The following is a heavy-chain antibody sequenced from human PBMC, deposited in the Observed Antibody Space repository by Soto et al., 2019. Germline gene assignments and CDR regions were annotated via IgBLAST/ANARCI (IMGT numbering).Heavy chain of an antibody. CDR1: GYTFTSYA. D-gene: IGHD5-18*01. J-gene: IGHJ4*02. V-gene: IGHV1-3*01. CDR2: INAGNGNT. Sequence: QVQLVQSGAEVKKPGASVKVSCKASGYTFTSYAIHWVRQAPGQRLEWMGWINAGNGNTKYSQKFQVRVTITRDTSASTAYMELSSLRSEDTAVYYCARDPGYSYGYNWGQGTLVTVSS. CDR3: ARDPGYSYGYN.